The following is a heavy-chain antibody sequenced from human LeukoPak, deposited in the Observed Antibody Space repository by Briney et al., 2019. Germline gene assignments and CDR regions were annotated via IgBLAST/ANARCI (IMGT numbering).Heavy chain of an antibody. CDR2: ISSSSSTI. J-gene: IGHJ6*02. D-gene: IGHD2-21*01. CDR3: ARAVDIVVVARAARGYYGMDV. Sequence: PGGSLRLSCAASGFTFRSYTMSWVRQAPGKGLEWVSYISSSSSTIYYADSVKGRFTISRDNAKNSLFVQMNSLREEDTAVYYCARAVDIVVVARAARGYYGMDVWGQGTTVTVSS. CDR1: GFTFRSYT. V-gene: IGHV3-48*02.